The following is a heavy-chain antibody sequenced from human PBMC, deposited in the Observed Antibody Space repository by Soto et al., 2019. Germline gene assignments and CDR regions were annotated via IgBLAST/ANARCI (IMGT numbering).Heavy chain of an antibody. V-gene: IGHV4-59*01. Sequence: PSETLSLTCTVSGGSISSYYWSWIRQPPGKGLEWIGYIYYSGSTNYNPSLKSRVTISVDTSKNQFSLKLSSVTAADTAVYYCAGIPFGVDYWGQGTLVTVSS. D-gene: IGHD3-10*01. CDR3: AGIPFGVDY. CDR1: GGSISSYY. CDR2: IYYSGST. J-gene: IGHJ4*02.